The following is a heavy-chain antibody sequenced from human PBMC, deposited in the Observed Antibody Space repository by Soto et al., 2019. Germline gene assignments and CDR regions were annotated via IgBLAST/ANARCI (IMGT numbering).Heavy chain of an antibody. CDR3: ATAYRGYEAEALDV. CDR1: GGTFSSLS. J-gene: IGHJ3*01. V-gene: IGHV1-69*06. D-gene: IGHD5-12*01. Sequence: QVQLVQSGAEVKRPGASLKVSCRPSGGTFSSLSITWVRQAPGQGLQWVGAIVPIFGTTNYAQKFQDRVAISADKSTTTAYMELSSLRSEDTAVYYCATAYRGYEAEALDVWGQGTKVTVSS. CDR2: IVPIFGTT.